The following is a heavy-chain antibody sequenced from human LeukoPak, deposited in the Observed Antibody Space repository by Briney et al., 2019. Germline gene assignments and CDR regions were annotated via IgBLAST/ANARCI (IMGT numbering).Heavy chain of an antibody. CDR1: GYTLTGYY. CDR2: INPNSGGT. V-gene: IGHV1-2*06. Sequence: GASVKVSCKASGYTLTGYYMHWVRQAPGQGLEWMGRINPNSGGTDYAQKIQGRVAMTRDQSISTDCMELSSLRSDDTAMYCCARDSSSGWYYFDYWGQGTLVTVSS. D-gene: IGHD6-19*01. J-gene: IGHJ4*02. CDR3: ARDSSSGWYYFDY.